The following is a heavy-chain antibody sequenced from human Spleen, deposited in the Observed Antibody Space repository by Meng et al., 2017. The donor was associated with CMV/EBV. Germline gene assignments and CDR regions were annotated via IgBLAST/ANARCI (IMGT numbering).Heavy chain of an antibody. V-gene: IGHV1-24*01. CDR2: LDPENGET. CDR3: TTDLTTTVPTSY. D-gene: IGHD4-17*01. Sequence: CKVSGYSLIESSIHWVRQAPGKGLEWMGGLDPENGETMYAQKFQGRVAMTEDTSTDTAYMELSGLRSEDTAVYYCTTDLTTTVPTSYWGQGTLVTVSS. CDR1: GYSLIESS. J-gene: IGHJ1*01.